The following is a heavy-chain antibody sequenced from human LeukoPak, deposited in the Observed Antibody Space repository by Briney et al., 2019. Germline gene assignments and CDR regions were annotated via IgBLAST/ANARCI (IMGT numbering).Heavy chain of an antibody. CDR1: GGSISSGGYY. V-gene: IGHV4-31*03. J-gene: IGHJ4*02. CDR2: IYYSGST. Sequence: PSETLSLTCTVSGGSISSGGYYWSWIRQHPGKGLEWIGYIYYSGSTYYNPSLRSRVTVSVDTSKNQFSLKLSSVTAADTAVYYCASFLVDTDYYFDYWGQGTLVTVSS. D-gene: IGHD5-18*01. CDR3: ASFLVDTDYYFDY.